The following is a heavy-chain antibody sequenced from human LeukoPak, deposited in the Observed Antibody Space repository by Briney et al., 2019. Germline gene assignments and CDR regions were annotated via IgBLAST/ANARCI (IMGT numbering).Heavy chain of an antibody. CDR2: IYHSGST. CDR1: GGSISSGGYS. D-gene: IGHD5-18*01. V-gene: IGHV4-30-2*01. J-gene: IGHJ4*02. CDR3: ARSSGYSYGPSFDY. Sequence: TSQTLSLTCAVSGGSISSGGYSWSWIRQPPGKGLEWIGYIYHSGSTYYNPSLKSRVTISVDRSKSQFSLKLSSVTAADTAVYYCARSSGYSYGPSFDYWGQGTLVTVSS.